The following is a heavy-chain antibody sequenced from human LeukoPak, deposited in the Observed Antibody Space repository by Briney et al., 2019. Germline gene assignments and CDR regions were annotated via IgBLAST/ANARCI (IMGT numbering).Heavy chain of an antibody. CDR3: VRDYRGGWNDY. Sequence: GGSLRLSYAATGVTFRKHWMSWVRQTVGKGLECVAKIREDGNEKHYVDSVKGRFTISRDNAKNSLFLQMNNLRVDDTAVYYCVRDYRGGWNDYWGQGTLVTVSS. CDR1: GVTFRKHW. J-gene: IGHJ4*02. D-gene: IGHD1-26*01. V-gene: IGHV3-7*01. CDR2: IREDGNEK.